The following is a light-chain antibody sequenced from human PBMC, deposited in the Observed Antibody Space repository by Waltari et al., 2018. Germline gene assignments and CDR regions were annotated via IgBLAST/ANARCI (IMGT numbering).Light chain of an antibody. CDR3: QQYDNWPPIT. CDR2: GAS. Sequence: ERATLSCRASQNIRSNLAWYRQKPGQAPRLLIYGASFRATGIPARISGSGSGTEFTLTISSLQSEDFAVYFCQQYDNWPPITFGQGTKLEIK. CDR1: QNIRSN. V-gene: IGKV3-15*01. J-gene: IGKJ2*01.